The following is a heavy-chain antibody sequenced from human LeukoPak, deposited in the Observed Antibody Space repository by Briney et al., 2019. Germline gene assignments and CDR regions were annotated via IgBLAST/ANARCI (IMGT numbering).Heavy chain of an antibody. CDR3: ASGGHYCSGGSCHTNWFDP. V-gene: IGHV1-69*05. J-gene: IGHJ5*02. Sequence: ASVEVSCKASGGTLRRYAISWVRQAPGQGLEWMGGIIPIFGTANYAQKFQGRVTITTDESTSTDYMELSSLRSEDTAVYYCASGGHYCSGGSCHTNWFDPWGQGTLVTVSS. D-gene: IGHD2-15*01. CDR1: GGTLRRYA. CDR2: IIPIFGTA.